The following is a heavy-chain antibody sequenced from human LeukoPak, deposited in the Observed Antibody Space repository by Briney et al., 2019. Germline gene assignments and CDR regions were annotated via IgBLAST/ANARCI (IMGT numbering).Heavy chain of an antibody. D-gene: IGHD1-26*01. J-gene: IGHJ4*02. Sequence: PGGSLSLSCAASGFIFSSYEMSWVRQAPGKGLEWVSYISSSGRTMYYADSVKGRFTVSRDNAKNSLYLQMNSLRAEDTAIYYCARDNYSGSRYFDHWGQGTLVTVSS. V-gene: IGHV3-48*03. CDR3: ARDNYSGSRYFDH. CDR1: GFIFSSYE. CDR2: ISSSGRTM.